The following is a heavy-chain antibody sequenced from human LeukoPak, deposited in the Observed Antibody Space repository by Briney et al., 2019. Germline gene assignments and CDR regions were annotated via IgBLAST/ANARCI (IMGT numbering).Heavy chain of an antibody. D-gene: IGHD4-17*01. V-gene: IGHV4-39*01. CDR1: GGSISSSSYY. Sequence: PSETVSFTCTVSGGSISSSSYYWDWIRQPPGKGLERIGSIYYSGSTYYNPSLKSRVTISVDTSKNQFSLKLSSVTAADTAVYYCARLGRDGTTVNTFDYWGQGSLVSVSS. CDR3: ARLGRDGTTVNTFDY. J-gene: IGHJ4*02. CDR2: IYYSGST.